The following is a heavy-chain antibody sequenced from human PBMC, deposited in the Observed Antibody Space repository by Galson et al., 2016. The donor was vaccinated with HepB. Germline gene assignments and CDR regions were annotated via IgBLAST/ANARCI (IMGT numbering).Heavy chain of an antibody. V-gene: IGHV3-11*01. CDR3: ARESRFGRSWYGPYSYAMDV. Sequence: SLRLSCAASGFTFSDYYMSWIRQAPGKGLEWVSSITNSDNTIYYADSVKGRFTISRDNAKHSLYLQMNSLRSEDTAVYYCARESRFGRSWYGPYSYAMDVWGKGTTVTVSS. CDR1: GFTFSDYY. J-gene: IGHJ6*04. D-gene: IGHD6-13*01. CDR2: ITNSDNTI.